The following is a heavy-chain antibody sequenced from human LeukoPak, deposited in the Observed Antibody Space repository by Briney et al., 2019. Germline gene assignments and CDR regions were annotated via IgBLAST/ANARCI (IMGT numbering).Heavy chain of an antibody. CDR1: GGSISSHY. V-gene: IGHV4-59*11. CDR3: ARESSYRYVDY. Sequence: SETLSLTCTVSGGSISSHYWSWIRQPPGKGLEWIGYIYYSGSTNYNPSLRSRVTISVDTSQNQFSLNLSSVTAADTALYYCARESSYRYVDYWGQGTLVTVSS. J-gene: IGHJ4*02. CDR2: IYYSGST. D-gene: IGHD3-16*02.